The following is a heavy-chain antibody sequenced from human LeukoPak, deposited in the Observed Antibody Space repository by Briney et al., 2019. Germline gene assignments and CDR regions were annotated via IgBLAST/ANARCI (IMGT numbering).Heavy chain of an antibody. J-gene: IGHJ3*02. V-gene: IGHV3-33*01. CDR1: GFTFSIYG. Sequence: GGSLRLSCAASGFTFSIYGMHCVRQAPGKGLEWVAVIWYDGINKYYADSVKARFHISRDNYKNTLYLQMNRLRAEDTAVYYCARDNSPMIVVAEAAFDIWGQGKMVTVSS. D-gene: IGHD3-22*01. CDR2: IWYDGINK. CDR3: ARDNSPMIVVAEAAFDI.